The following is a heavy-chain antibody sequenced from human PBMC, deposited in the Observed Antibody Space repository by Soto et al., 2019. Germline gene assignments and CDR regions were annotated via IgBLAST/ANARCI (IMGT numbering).Heavy chain of an antibody. V-gene: IGHV4-59*01. Sequence: QVQLQESGPGLVKPSETLSLTCSVSGDSISTYYWSWIRQPPGKGLEYIGFIYYSGSTNYNPSLKSRVTISIATSQTQFSLKLSSVTAADTAVYYCASGRGGYSDYCGQGTLGTVSS. CDR2: IYYSGST. D-gene: IGHD2-15*01. CDR1: GDSISTYY. J-gene: IGHJ4*02. CDR3: ASGRGGYSDY.